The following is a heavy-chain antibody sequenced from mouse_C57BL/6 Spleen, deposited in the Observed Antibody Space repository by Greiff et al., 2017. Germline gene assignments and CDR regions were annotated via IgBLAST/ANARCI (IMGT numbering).Heavy chain of an antibody. J-gene: IGHJ2*01. CDR1: GFTFSSYA. V-gene: IGHV5-9-1*02. Sequence: EVKLVESGEGLVKPGGSLKLSCAASGFTFSSYAMSWVRQTPEKRLEWVAYISSGGDYIYYADTVKGRFTISRDNARNTLYLQMSSLKSEDTAMYYCTRDGGYGDYEIDYWGQGTTLTVSS. D-gene: IGHD2-4*01. CDR3: TRDGGYGDYEIDY. CDR2: ISSGGDYI.